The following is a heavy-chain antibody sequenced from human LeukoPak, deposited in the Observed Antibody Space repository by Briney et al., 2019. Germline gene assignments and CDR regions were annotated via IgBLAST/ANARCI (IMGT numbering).Heavy chain of an antibody. CDR1: GFTFSSYA. CDR3: ARDSALSDGVFDY. V-gene: IGHV3-30-3*01. D-gene: IGHD5-24*01. J-gene: IGHJ4*02. Sequence: GGSLRLSCAAPGFTFSSYAMHWVRQAPGKGLEWVAVISYDGSNKYYADSVKGRFTISRDNSKNTLYLQMNSLRAEDTAVYYCARDSALSDGVFDYWGQGTLVTVSS. CDR2: ISYDGSNK.